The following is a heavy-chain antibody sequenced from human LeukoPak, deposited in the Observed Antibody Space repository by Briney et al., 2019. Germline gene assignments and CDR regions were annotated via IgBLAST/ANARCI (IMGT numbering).Heavy chain of an antibody. V-gene: IGHV1-69*05. CDR3: ARAYSGGNYFDY. D-gene: IGHD1-26*01. J-gene: IGHJ4*02. CDR2: IIPIFGTA. CDR1: GGTFSSYA. Sequence: SSVKVSCKASGGTFSSYAISWVRQAPGQGLEWMGGIIPIFGTANYAQKFQGRVTITTDESTSTAYMELSSLRSEDTAVYYCARAYSGGNYFDYWGQGTLVTVSS.